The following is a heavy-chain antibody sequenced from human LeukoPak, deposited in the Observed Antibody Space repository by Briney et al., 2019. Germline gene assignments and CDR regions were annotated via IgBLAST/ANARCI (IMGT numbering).Heavy chain of an antibody. J-gene: IGHJ4*02. CDR1: GFTFKSYD. D-gene: IGHD6-13*01. V-gene: IGHV3-13*01. Sequence: GRSLRLSCAASGFTFKSYDMHWVRQAAGEGLEWVSAIGTAGDTYYPGSVKGRFTISRENAKNSLYLQMNSLRAGDTAVYYCARGGRGSSWFDNWGQGTLVTVSS. CDR3: ARGGRGSSWFDN. CDR2: IGTAGDT.